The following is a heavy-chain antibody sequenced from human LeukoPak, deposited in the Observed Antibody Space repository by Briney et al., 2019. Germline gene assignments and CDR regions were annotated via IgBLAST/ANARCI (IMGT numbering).Heavy chain of an antibody. D-gene: IGHD6-13*01. CDR1: GFTVSSNY. Sequence: GGSLRLSCAASGFTVSSNYMSWVRQAPGKGLEWVSVIYSGGSTYYADSVKGRFTISRDNSKNTLYLQMNSLRAEDTAVYYCAREVSPGIAAAHGTLDYWGQGTLVTVSS. CDR2: IYSGGST. V-gene: IGHV3-66*01. J-gene: IGHJ4*02. CDR3: AREVSPGIAAAHGTLDY.